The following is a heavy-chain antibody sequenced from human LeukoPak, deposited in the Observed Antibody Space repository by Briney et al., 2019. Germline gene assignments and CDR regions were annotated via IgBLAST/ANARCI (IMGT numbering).Heavy chain of an antibody. Sequence: SETLSLTCTVPGASITSHYWNWIRQPAGKGLEWIGRIYTREGTNYNPSLKSRVTISVDTSKNQFSLKLSSVTAADTAVYYCARAGQQWSPLRGTSLDYWGQGTLVTVSS. V-gene: IGHV4-4*07. CDR1: GASITSHY. CDR2: IYTREGT. CDR3: ARAGQQWSPLRGTSLDY. D-gene: IGHD6-19*01. J-gene: IGHJ4*02.